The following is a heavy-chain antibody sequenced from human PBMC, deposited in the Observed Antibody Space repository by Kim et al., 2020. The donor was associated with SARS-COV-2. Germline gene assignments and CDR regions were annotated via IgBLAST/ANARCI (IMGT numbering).Heavy chain of an antibody. CDR1: GGSISSYY. CDR3: AREGIAAPGWFDP. J-gene: IGHJ5*02. D-gene: IGHD6-13*01. V-gene: IGHV4-59*13. CDR2: IYYSGST. Sequence: SETLSLTCTVSGGSISSYYWSWIRQPPGKGLEWIGYIYYSGSTNYNPSLKSRVTISVDTSKNQFSLKLSSVTAADTAVYYCAREGIAAPGWFDPWGQGTLVTVSS.